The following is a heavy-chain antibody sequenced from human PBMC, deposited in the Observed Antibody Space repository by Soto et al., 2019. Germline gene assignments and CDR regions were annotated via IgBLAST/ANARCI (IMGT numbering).Heavy chain of an antibody. CDR3: TRQVRDARVYYDFWSGYRDAFDI. CDR1: GFTFSGSA. V-gene: IGHV3-73*01. J-gene: IGHJ3*02. D-gene: IGHD3-3*01. Sequence: PGGSLRLSCAASGFTFSGSAMHWVRQASGKGLEWVGRIRSKANSYATAYAASVKGRFTISRDDSKNTAYLQMNSLKTEDTAVYYCTRQVRDARVYYDFWSGYRDAFDIWGQGTMVTVSS. CDR2: IRSKANSYAT.